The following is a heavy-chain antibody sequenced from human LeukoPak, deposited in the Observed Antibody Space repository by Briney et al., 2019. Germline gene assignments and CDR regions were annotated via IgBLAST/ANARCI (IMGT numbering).Heavy chain of an antibody. J-gene: IGHJ6*03. CDR2: IIPIFGTA. Sequence: SVKVACKASGGTFSSYAISWVRQAPGQGLEWMGGIIPIFGTANYAQKFQGRVTITTDESTSTAYMELSSLRSEDTAVYYCARTGAYYRYYYMDVWGKGTTVTVSS. V-gene: IGHV1-69*05. CDR1: GGTFSSYA. D-gene: IGHD3-16*02. CDR3: ARTGAYYRYYYMDV.